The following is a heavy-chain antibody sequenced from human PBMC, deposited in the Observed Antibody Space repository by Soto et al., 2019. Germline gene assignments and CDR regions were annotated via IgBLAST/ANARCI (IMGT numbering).Heavy chain of an antibody. Sequence: QLQLVQSGAEVKKPGSSVKVSCKASGGPFSTYTITWVRQAPGQGLEWMGRIIPILGIRDYAQKFQARVTITADKSTSTAYMELSSLTSEDTAVYYCARDVGDLGQGTLVTVSS. V-gene: IGHV1-69*08. CDR2: IIPILGIR. CDR1: GGPFSTYT. J-gene: IGHJ4*02. CDR3: ARDVGD. D-gene: IGHD1-26*01.